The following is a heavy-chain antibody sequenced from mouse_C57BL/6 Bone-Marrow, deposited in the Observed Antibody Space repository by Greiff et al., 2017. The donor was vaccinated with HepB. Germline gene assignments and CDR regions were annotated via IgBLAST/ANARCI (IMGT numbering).Heavy chain of an antibody. Sequence: EVQLVESGGGLVQPGGSLSLSCAASGFTFTDYYMSWVRQPPGKALEWLGFIRNKANGYTTEYSASVKGRFTISRDNSQSILYLHMNALRAEDSATYYCARYLPITTVVEGYFDVWGTGTTVTVSS. CDR1: GFTFTDYY. D-gene: IGHD1-1*01. CDR3: ARYLPITTVVEGYFDV. J-gene: IGHJ1*03. V-gene: IGHV7-3*01. CDR2: IRNKANGYTT.